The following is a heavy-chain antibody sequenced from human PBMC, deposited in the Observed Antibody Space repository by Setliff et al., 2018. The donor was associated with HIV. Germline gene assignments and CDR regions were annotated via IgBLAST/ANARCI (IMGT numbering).Heavy chain of an antibody. CDR1: GGSIKSSSYY. CDR3: ARVPTSSWYVTTQRTKEYFHH. V-gene: IGHV4-39*07. CDR2: IYYSGNT. D-gene: IGHD6-13*01. Sequence: SETLSLTCTVSGGSIKSSSYYWGWIRQPPWKGLEWIGSIYYSGNTYYNPSLKSRVTILEDTSRNQFSLRLSSVTAADTAIYYCARVPTSSWYVTTQRTKEYFHHWGQGTLVTVSS. J-gene: IGHJ1*01.